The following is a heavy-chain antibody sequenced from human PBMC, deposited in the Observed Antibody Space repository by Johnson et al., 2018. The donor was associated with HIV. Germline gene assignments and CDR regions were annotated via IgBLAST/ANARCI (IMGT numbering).Heavy chain of an antibody. CDR3: TRVRRSGWYFAAFDI. CDR2: IRSKAYGGTT. J-gene: IGHJ3*02. Sequence: VQLVESGGGLVQPGRYLRLSCTASGFTFGDYAMSWVRQAPGKGLDWVGFIRSKAYGGTTEYAASVKGRFTISRDDSKSIAYLQMKSLKTEDTAVYYCTRVRRSGWYFAAFDIWGHGAMVTVSS. V-gene: IGHV3-49*04. D-gene: IGHD6-19*01. CDR1: GFTFGDYA.